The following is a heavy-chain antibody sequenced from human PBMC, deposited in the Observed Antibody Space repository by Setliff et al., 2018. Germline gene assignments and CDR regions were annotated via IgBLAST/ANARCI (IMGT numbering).Heavy chain of an antibody. CDR1: GYTFSSYG. CDR3: ARDQEGYCYGGSCFSAAY. D-gene: IGHD2-15*01. J-gene: IGHJ4*02. V-gene: IGHV1-18*01. CDR2: ISTYNDNT. Sequence: ASVKVSFKASGYTFSSYGITWVRQAPGQGLEWMGWISTYNDNTYYAQNLEDRVTMTTDTSTSTAYMEVRSLRSDDTAVYYCARDQEGYCYGGSCFSAAYWGQGTLVTVSS.